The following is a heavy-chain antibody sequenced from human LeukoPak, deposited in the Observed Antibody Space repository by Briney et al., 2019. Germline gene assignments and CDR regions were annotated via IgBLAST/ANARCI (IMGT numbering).Heavy chain of an antibody. J-gene: IGHJ4*02. CDR3: ARQSGYCGGGSCAIDY. V-gene: IGHV5-51*01. D-gene: IGHD2-15*01. CDR1: GYSFTIYW. CDR2: IYPGDSDT. Sequence: GECLKISCKGSGYSFTIYWIGWVRQMPGKGLEWMGIIYPGDSDTRYSPSFQGQVNISADKSFSTAYLQWSSLKASDTAIYYCARQSGYCGGGSCAIDYWGQGTLVTVSS.